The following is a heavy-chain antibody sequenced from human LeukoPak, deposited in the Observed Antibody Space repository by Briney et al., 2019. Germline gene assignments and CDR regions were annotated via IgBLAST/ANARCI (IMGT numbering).Heavy chain of an antibody. CDR2: IYTSGST. D-gene: IGHD3-10*01. CDR1: GGSFSGYY. Sequence: SETLSLTCAVYGGSFSGYYWSWIRQPPGKGLEWIGRIYTSGSTNYNPSLKSRVTMSVDTSKNQFSLKLSSVTAADTAVYYGARVKGDYYGSGTYYMDVWGKGTTVTISS. J-gene: IGHJ6*03. V-gene: IGHV4-59*10. CDR3: ARVKGDYYGSGTYYMDV.